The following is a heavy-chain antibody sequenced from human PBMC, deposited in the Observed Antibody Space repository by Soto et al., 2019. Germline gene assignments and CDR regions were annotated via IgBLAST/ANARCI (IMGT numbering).Heavy chain of an antibody. Sequence: GGSLRLSCAASGFTFTIYAMIWVRQAPGKGLEWVSTISGSGGSTYYADSVKGRFTISRDNSKNTLYLQMKSLRAEDTAVYYCAKDLIRDPRGDPGYWGQGTLVTVSS. J-gene: IGHJ4*02. V-gene: IGHV3-23*01. CDR3: AKDLIRDPRGDPGY. CDR2: ISGSGGST. CDR1: GFTFTIYA. D-gene: IGHD2-21*02.